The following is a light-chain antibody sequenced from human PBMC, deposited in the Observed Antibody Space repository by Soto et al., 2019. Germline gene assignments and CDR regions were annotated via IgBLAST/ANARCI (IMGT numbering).Light chain of an antibody. CDR2: DNN. Sequence: QSVLTQPPSVSAAPGQRVTISCSGSSSNIGNNYVSWYQQIPGTAPKLLIYDNNKRPSGIPDRFSGSKSGTSATLGITGLQTGDEADYYCGTWHTSLRARAFGRGTKLTVL. J-gene: IGLJ2*01. CDR3: GTWHTSLRARA. V-gene: IGLV1-51*01. CDR1: SSNIGNNY.